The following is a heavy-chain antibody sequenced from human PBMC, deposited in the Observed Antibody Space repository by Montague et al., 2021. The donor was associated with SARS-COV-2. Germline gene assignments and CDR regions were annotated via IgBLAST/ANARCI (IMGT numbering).Heavy chain of an antibody. V-gene: IGHV4-59*02. J-gene: IGHJ3*01. CDR3: ATLGALAGNSVDF. D-gene: IGHD1-26*01. Sequence: SETLSLTCTVSSGSVYGHYLAWIRQPPGKGLECIAYIFYTGATYYNPSLRSRVSISVDTSKTQVALKVKSVAAAESAFYYCATLGALAGNSVDFWGQGTFVIVSS. CDR2: IFYTGAT. CDR1: SGSVYGHY.